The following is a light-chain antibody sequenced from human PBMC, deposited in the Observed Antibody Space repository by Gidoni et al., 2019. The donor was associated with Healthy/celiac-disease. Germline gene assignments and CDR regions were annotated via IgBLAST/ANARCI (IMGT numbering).Light chain of an antibody. V-gene: IGKV1-5*01. J-gene: IGKJ1*01. CDR3: QQYNSYST. CDR2: DAS. CDR1: QSISSW. Sequence: DIQMTQSPTTLSASVGDRVTITCRASQSISSWLAWYQQKPGKAPQLLIYDASSLESGVPSRFSGSGSGTEFTLTIRSLQPDDFATYYCQQYNSYSTFGQGTKVEIK.